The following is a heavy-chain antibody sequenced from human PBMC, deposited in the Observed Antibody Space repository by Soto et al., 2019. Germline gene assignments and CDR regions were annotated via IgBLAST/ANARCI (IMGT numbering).Heavy chain of an antibody. D-gene: IGHD3-3*01. CDR1: GFTFSSYS. CDR2: ISSSSSYI. J-gene: IGHJ4*02. Sequence: GGSLRLSCAASGFTFSSYSMNWVRQAPGKGLEWVSSISSSSSYIYYADSVKGRFTISRDNAKNSLYLQMNSLRAEDTAVYYCARTYYDYLSLIKVYYFDYWAREPWSPSPQ. V-gene: IGHV3-21*01. CDR3: ARTYYDYLSLIKVYYFDY.